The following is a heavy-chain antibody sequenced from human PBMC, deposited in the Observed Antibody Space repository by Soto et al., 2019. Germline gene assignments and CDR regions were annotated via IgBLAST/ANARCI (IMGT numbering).Heavy chain of an antibody. CDR2: ISGYNGDT. CDR1: GYTFTRYG. J-gene: IGHJ6*02. V-gene: IGHV1-18*01. D-gene: IGHD2-8*01. Sequence: GHLVQSEAEVKKSGASVKVSCKASGYTFTRYGISWVRQAPGQGLEWMGWISGYNGDTNYAREFKGSVSMTIYTSTTTAYMELRSLTSDDTAVYYCAKNGQPPYYYYGLDVWGQGTKVTVSS. CDR3: AKNGQPPYYYYGLDV.